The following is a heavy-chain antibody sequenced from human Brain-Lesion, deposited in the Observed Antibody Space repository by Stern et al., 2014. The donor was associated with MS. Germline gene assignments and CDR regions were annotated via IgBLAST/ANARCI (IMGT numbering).Heavy chain of an antibody. Sequence: VQLLESGGDLVQPGRSLRLSCAAFGFTFDDYALHWVRQAPGKGLESVAGISWNSGTIGYADSVKGRFTTSRDNAYSSLYLQMNSLRPEDTALYYCARDITGSSAYFAYWGQGTLVTVSS. CDR3: ARDITGSSAYFAY. D-gene: IGHD1-14*01. V-gene: IGHV3-9*01. J-gene: IGHJ4*02. CDR2: ISWNSGTI. CDR1: GFTFDDYA.